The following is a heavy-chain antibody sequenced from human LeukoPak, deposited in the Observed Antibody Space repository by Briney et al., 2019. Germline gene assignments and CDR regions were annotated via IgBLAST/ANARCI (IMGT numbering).Heavy chain of an antibody. CDR3: AKGYWGSVEDYFDY. D-gene: IGHD7-27*01. Sequence: ASVKVSCKASGYTLTGYYMHWVRQAPGQGLEWMGWVNPNSGGTNYAQKFQGRVTMTRDTSISTVYMELSRLRSDDTAVYYCAKGYWGSVEDYFDYWGQGTLVTVSS. CDR1: GYTLTGYY. V-gene: IGHV1-2*02. J-gene: IGHJ4*02. CDR2: VNPNSGGT.